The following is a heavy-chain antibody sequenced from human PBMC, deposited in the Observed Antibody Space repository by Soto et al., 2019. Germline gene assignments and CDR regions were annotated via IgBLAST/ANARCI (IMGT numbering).Heavy chain of an antibody. CDR1: GFTFSSYG. V-gene: IGHV3-30*18. J-gene: IGHJ3*02. CDR3: ANIIAGTSACDI. Sequence: QVQLVESGGGVVQPGRSLRLSCAASGFTFSSYGMHWVRQAPGKGLEWVAVISYDGSNKYYADSVKGRFTISRDNSKNTLYLQMNSRRAEDTAVYYCANIIAGTSACDIWGQGTMVTVSS. D-gene: IGHD1-1*01. CDR2: ISYDGSNK.